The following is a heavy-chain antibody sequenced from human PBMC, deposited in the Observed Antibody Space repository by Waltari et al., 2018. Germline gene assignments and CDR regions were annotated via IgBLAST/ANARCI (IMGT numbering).Heavy chain of an antibody. V-gene: IGHV1-8*03. Sequence: QVQLVQSGAEVKKPGASVKVSCKASGYTFTSYDINWVRQATGQGLEWSGWMNPNSGNTGYAQKFQGRVTITTDESTSTAYMELSSLRSEDTAVYYCAITEDITGTTSWFDPWGQGTLVTVSS. D-gene: IGHD1-20*01. CDR3: AITEDITGTTSWFDP. CDR1: GYTFTSYD. CDR2: MNPNSGNT. J-gene: IGHJ5*02.